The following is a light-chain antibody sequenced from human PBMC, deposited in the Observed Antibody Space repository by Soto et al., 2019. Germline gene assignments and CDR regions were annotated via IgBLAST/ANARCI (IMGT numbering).Light chain of an antibody. CDR1: SSDVGGYKY. CDR2: EVS. J-gene: IGLJ1*01. Sequence: QSVLTQPASVSGSPGQSITIACTGTSSDVGGYKYVSWYQQHPGKAPKLMIYEVSNRPSGVSNRFSGSKSGNTASLTISGLPAEDEADYYCSSYSSSSTLVFRTGTKVTVL. V-gene: IGLV2-14*01. CDR3: SSYSSSSTLV.